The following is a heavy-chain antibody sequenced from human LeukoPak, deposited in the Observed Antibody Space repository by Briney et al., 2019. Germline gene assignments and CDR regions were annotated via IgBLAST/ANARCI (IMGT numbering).Heavy chain of an antibody. V-gene: IGHV3-30*04. J-gene: IGHJ4*02. Sequence: GGSLRLSCAASGFTFSNYAMHWVRQAPGKGLEWVSGISYDGTMTYYSDSLKGRFTNSRDNSKNTLFLQMNSLRGEDTAMYYCARVQGGGYRTADYWGQGTLVTVSS. CDR3: ARVQGGGYRTADY. CDR1: GFTFSNYA. CDR2: ISYDGTMT. D-gene: IGHD6-19*01.